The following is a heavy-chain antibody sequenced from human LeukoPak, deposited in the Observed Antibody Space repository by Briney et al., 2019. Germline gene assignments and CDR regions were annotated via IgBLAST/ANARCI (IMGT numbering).Heavy chain of an antibody. V-gene: IGHV3-23*01. CDR2: ISGSGGST. Sequence: GGSLRLSCAASGFTFSSYAMNWVRQVPGKGLEGFSAISGSGGSTYYADSVKGRFTISRDNSKNTLSLQMNGLRADDTAVYYCAKASTFSGSPVDYWGQGTLVTVSS. CDR1: GFTFSSYA. D-gene: IGHD1-26*01. CDR3: AKASTFSGSPVDY. J-gene: IGHJ4*02.